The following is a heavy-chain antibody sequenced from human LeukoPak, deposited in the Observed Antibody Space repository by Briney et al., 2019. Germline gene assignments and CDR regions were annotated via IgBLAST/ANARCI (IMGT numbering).Heavy chain of an antibody. CDR3: ARVVVGAADN. D-gene: IGHD2-15*01. V-gene: IGHV4-59*01. CDR1: GGSISSYY. CDR2: IYYSRST. Sequence: SETLSLTCTVSGGSISSYYWSWIRQPPGKGLEWIGYIYYSRSTNYNPSLKSRVTISVDTSKNQFSLRLSSVTAADTAVYYCARVVVGAADNWGQGTMVSVSS. J-gene: IGHJ4*02.